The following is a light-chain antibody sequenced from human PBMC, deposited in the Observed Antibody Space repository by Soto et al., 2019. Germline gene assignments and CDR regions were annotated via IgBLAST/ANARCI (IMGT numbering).Light chain of an antibody. J-gene: IGLJ1*01. CDR2: EFT. Sequence: QSALIQPASVSGSAGQLITISCAGSSSDVGGFKDVSGYQQHPGKAPKLILDEFTIRPSGVSNRLSGSTSGNAASLPISRLQAQDEADYYCNSYTASGTLYFFGVGTKATVL. CDR3: NSYTASGTLYF. CDR1: SSDVGGFKD. V-gene: IGLV2-14*01.